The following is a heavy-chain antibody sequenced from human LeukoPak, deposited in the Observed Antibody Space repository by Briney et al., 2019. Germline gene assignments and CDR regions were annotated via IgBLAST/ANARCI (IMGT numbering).Heavy chain of an antibody. J-gene: IGHJ6*04. Sequence: SETLSLTCAVSGGSFSGFDWSWLRQPPGKGLEWIGEINHSGSTNYNPSLKSRVTISVDTSKHQITLKLSSVPAADAAVYYCARCRPSRGYSYGCYYITLVWGKGATVTVSS. CDR3: ARCRPSRGYSYGCYYITLV. CDR2: INHSGST. D-gene: IGHD5-18*01. V-gene: IGHV4-34*01. CDR1: GGSFSGFD.